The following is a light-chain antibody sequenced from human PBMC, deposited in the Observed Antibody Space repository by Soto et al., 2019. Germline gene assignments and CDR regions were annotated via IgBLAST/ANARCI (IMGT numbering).Light chain of an antibody. CDR1: QGISSY. V-gene: IGKV1-8*01. J-gene: IGKJ4*01. Sequence: AIRMTQSPSSFSASTGDRVTITCRASQGISSYLAWYQQKPGKAPKLLIYAASTLQSGVPSRFSGSGSETDFTLTISCLQSEDFATYYCQKYYSYPLTFGGGTKVEIK. CDR2: AAS. CDR3: QKYYSYPLT.